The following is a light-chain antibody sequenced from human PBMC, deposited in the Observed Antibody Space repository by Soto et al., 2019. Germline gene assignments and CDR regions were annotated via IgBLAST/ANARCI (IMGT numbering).Light chain of an antibody. CDR1: NIDVGGYNY. Sequence: QSALTQPRSVSGSPGQSVTISCTGTNIDVGGYNYVSWYQHHPGKAPQLMIYDVAMRPSGVPDRFSGSKSGNTASLTISGLQTEDEADYYCCSYVGSYTVIFGGGTKVTVL. J-gene: IGLJ2*01. V-gene: IGLV2-11*01. CDR3: CSYVGSYTVI. CDR2: DVA.